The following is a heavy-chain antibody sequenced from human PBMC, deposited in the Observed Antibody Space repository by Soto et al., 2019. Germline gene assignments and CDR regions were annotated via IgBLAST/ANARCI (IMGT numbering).Heavy chain of an antibody. CDR3: ASWGNIVPVSPTDFDH. V-gene: IGHV3-74*01. D-gene: IGHD3-16*01. Sequence: GGSLRLSCAASGFTFSTYWMNWVRQTPGKGLMWVSRISPDGSNRGYADSVEGRFTVSRDNAKNTLYLQMHSLRAEDTAMYYCASWGNIVPVSPTDFDHWGEGTLVTVS. CDR2: ISPDGSNR. J-gene: IGHJ4*02. CDR1: GFTFSTYW.